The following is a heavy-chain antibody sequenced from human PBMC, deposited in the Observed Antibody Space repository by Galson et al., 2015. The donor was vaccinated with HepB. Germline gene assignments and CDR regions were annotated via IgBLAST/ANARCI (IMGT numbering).Heavy chain of an antibody. Sequence: SLRLSCAASEFIFSDYYMTWIRQAPGKGLEWVSYISSSATYTKYADSVKGRFTISRDNAKNSLYLQMDSLRAEDTAVYYCARGGGPYYFYGMDVWGHGTTVIVSS. J-gene: IGHJ6*02. V-gene: IGHV3-11*06. CDR2: ISSSATYT. D-gene: IGHD3-16*01. CDR1: EFIFSDYY. CDR3: ARGGGPYYFYGMDV.